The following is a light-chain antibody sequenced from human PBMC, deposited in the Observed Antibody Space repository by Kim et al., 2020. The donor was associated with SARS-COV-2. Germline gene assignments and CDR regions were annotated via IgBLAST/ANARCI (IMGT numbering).Light chain of an antibody. J-gene: IGLJ3*02. V-gene: IGLV7-46*01. Sequence: QAVVTQEPSLIVSPGGTVTLTCGSSTGAVTSGHYPYWFQQNPGQAPRTLIYHTSNKQSWTPARFSGSLVWGKAALTLSGAQPEDEAEYYCLLSYSGARVFGGGTKLTVL. CDR2: HTS. CDR1: TGAVTSGHY. CDR3: LLSYSGARV.